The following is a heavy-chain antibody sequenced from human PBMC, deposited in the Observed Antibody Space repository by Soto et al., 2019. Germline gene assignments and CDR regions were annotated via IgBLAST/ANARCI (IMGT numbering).Heavy chain of an antibody. J-gene: IGHJ6*02. CDR2: IFSNDEK. V-gene: IGHV2-26*01. Sequence: SGPTLVNPTVTLTLTCTVSGFSLSNARMGVSWIRQPPGKALEWLAHIFSNDEKSYSTSLKSRLTISKDTSKSQVVLTMTNMDPVDTATYYWARISSDIGGMDVWGQGTTVTVSS. CDR3: ARISSDIGGMDV. CDR1: GFSLSNARMG. D-gene: IGHD6-19*01.